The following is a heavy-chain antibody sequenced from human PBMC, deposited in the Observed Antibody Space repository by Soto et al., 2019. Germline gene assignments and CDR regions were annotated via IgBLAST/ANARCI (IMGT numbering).Heavy chain of an antibody. Sequence: QVQLVQSGPELKIPGSSVKVSCKPPGTTFDSFTFSWVRQAPGQGLEWMGGFVPMFGSASIAQRFQGRVRITADASTGTGYMELSDLRSEDSAIYYCAREDDTTGHYSWFDPWGPGTLVTVS. D-gene: IGHD3-9*01. CDR3: AREDDTTGHYSWFDP. CDR2: FVPMFGSA. CDR1: GTTFDSFT. V-gene: IGHV1-69*01. J-gene: IGHJ5*02.